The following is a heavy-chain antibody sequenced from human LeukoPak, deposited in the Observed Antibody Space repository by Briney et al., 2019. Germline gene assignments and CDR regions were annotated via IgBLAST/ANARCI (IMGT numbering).Heavy chain of an antibody. CDR3: AGARHGDYRWDY. J-gene: IGHJ4*02. D-gene: IGHD4-17*01. CDR1: GYSFTNYW. V-gene: IGHV5-51*01. CDR2: IHSADPNT. Sequence: GESLKISCKDSGYSFTNYWIGWVRQMPGKGLEWMGIIHSADPNTKYSPSFQGQVTISADKSISTAYLQWSGLKASDTAMYYCAGARHGDYRWDYWGQGTLVTVSS.